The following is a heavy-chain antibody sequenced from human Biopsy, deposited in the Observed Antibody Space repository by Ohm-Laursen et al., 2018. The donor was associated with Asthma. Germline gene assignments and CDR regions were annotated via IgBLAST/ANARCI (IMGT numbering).Heavy chain of an antibody. D-gene: IGHD3-10*01. Sequence: ASVKVSCKASGGTFSSNSINWVRQAPGQGLEWMGGLIPVLGTPDHAQMFEGRVTITADESTSTAYLELSSLRSEDTAAYYCARWGIQGVRFWGMDVWGQGTTVTVSS. J-gene: IGHJ6*02. CDR3: ARWGIQGVRFWGMDV. CDR2: LIPVLGTP. V-gene: IGHV1-69*13. CDR1: GGTFSSNS.